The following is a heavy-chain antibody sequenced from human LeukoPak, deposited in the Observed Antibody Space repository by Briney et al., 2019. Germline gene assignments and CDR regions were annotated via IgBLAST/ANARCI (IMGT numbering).Heavy chain of an antibody. D-gene: IGHD6-13*01. CDR2: IYYSGST. V-gene: IGHV4-59*01. J-gene: IGHJ4*02. CDR3: ARDPGQQLPFGYFDY. CDR1: DGSISSYY. Sequence: KTAETLSLTCTVSDGSISSYYWSWIRQPPGKGLEWIGYIYYSGSTNYNPSLKSRVTISVDTSKNQFSLKLSSVTAADTAVYYCARDPGQQLPFGYFDYWGQGTLVTVSS.